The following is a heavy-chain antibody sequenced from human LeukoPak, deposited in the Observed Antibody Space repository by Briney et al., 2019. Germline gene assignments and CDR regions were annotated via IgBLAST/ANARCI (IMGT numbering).Heavy chain of an antibody. J-gene: IGHJ4*02. V-gene: IGHV3-30-3*01. Sequence: GGSLRLSCAASGFTVSSFAMHWVRQAPGKGLEWVAVISYNGINKYYADSVEGRFTISRDNSKNTLYLQMNSLRAEDTAVYYCARDGYSNTWPYYFDYWGQGTLVTVPS. CDR1: GFTVSSFA. CDR2: ISYNGINK. CDR3: ARDGYSNTWPYYFDY. D-gene: IGHD6-13*01.